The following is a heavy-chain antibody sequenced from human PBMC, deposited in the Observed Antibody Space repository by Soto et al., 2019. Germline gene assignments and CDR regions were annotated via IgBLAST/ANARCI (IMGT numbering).Heavy chain of an antibody. CDR3: ATRITVFGLLIPPFDP. V-gene: IGHV4-39*01. CDR1: GGSISSSSYY. CDR2: IYYSGST. D-gene: IGHD3-3*01. J-gene: IGHJ5*02. Sequence: SETLSLTCTVSGGSISSSSYYWGWIRQPPGKGLEWIGSIYYSGSTYYNPSLKSRVTISVDTSKNQFSLKLSSVTAADTAVYYCATRITVFGLLIPPFDPWGQGTQVTVSS.